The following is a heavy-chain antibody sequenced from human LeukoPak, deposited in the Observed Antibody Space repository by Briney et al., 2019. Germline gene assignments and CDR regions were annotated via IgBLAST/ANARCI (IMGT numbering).Heavy chain of an antibody. J-gene: IGHJ4*02. CDR1: GGPMSSSNW. D-gene: IGHD6-19*01. V-gene: IGHV4-4*02. Sequence: SETLSLTCVVSGGPMSSSNWWSWVRQPPEKGLEWIGEIYHSGNTNYNPSLKSRVTISVDKSKNQFSLKLSSVTAANTAVCYCARYDVGWYYFDYWGQGTLVTVSS. CDR2: IYHSGNT. CDR3: ARYDVGWYYFDY.